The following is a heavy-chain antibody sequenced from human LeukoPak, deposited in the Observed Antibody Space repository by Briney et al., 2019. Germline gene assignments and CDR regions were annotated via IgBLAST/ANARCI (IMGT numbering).Heavy chain of an antibody. CDR2: ISSGGTYE. J-gene: IGHJ4*02. D-gene: IGHD3-10*01. CDR3: ARDSTYCYDSGSSEPHCFDN. V-gene: IGHV3-30*01. Sequence: GGSLRLSCAASGFTFSNYAMHWVRQAPGKGLEWVSLISSGGTYEYYADSVEGRFTISRDNSKNTLYLQLNSLRAEDAAVYYCARDSTYCYDSGSSEPHCFDNWGQGALVTVSS. CDR1: GFTFSNYA.